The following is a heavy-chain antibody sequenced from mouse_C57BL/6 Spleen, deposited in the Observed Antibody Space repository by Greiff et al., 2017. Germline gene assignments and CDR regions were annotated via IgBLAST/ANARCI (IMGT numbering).Heavy chain of an antibody. CDR1: GFTFSNYW. CDR2: ISFKSDNYAT. D-gene: IGHD3-3*01. Sequence: EVKLVASGGGLVQPGGSMKLSCVASGFTFSNYWMNWVRQSPEKGLEWVAQISFKSDNYATHYAESVKGRFTISRDDSRSSVYLQMNNVRAEDTGIYYCTRKGYDAMEYWGQGTLVTVSS. CDR3: TRKGYDAMEY. J-gene: IGHJ4*01. V-gene: IGHV6-3*01.